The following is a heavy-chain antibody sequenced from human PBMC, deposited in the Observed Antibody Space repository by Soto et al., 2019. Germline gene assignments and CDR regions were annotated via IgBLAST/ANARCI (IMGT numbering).Heavy chain of an antibody. CDR1: GGTFSTYT. D-gene: IGHD6-13*01. V-gene: IGHV1-69*02. J-gene: IGHJ3*02. CDR3: TLGSWSAETFDI. CDR2: IIPMLDIT. Sequence: QVQLVQSGAEVKKPGSSVKVSCKASGGTFSTYTVIWVRQAPGQGLEWVGRIIPMLDITNTAQSFQGRVTITADKSTSTAYLELSTLRSDDTAIYFCTLGSWSAETFDIWGRGTMVTVSS.